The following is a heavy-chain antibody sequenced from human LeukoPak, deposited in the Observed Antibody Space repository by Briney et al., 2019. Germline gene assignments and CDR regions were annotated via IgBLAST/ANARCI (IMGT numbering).Heavy chain of an antibody. Sequence: SETLSLTCTVSGGSISSSSYYWGWIRQPPGKGLEWIGSIYYSGSTYYNPSLKSRLTISVDTSKNQFSLKLSSVTAADTAVYYCATTPGGLWNWFDPWGQGTLVTVSS. D-gene: IGHD3-10*01. CDR2: IYYSGST. CDR3: ATTPGGLWNWFDP. CDR1: GGSISSSSYY. V-gene: IGHV4-39*01. J-gene: IGHJ5*02.